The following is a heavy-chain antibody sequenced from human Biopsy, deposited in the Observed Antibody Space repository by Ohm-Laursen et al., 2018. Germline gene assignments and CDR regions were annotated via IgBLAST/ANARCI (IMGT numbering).Heavy chain of an antibody. CDR1: GGSINSYY. V-gene: IGHV4-4*07. CDR3: ASAGYNPDWNFDL. CDR2: LFTSGTT. J-gene: IGHJ2*01. Sequence: SQTLSLTCTVSGGSINSYYWSWMRQPAGKGLEWIGRLFTSGTTNHSPSLNNRVTMSVDTSKNQFSLRLTSVTAADTAVYYCASAGYNPDWNFDLWGRGTRVTVSS. D-gene: IGHD5-24*01.